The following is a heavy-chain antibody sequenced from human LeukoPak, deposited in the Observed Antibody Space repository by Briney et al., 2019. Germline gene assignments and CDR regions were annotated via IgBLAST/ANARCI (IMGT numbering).Heavy chain of an antibody. D-gene: IGHD6-19*01. CDR3: VRRPASSGAYSYFDY. Sequence: ESGPTLVEPTQTLTLTCTFSGFSLSTGGVGVGWIRQPPGKALEWLGFIYWDDDERYSPSLKSRLTITKDTSKNQVVLTMTNMDPVDTATYYCVRRPASSGAYSYFDYWGQGTLVTVSS. CDR2: IYWDDDE. V-gene: IGHV2-5*02. CDR1: GFSLSTGGVG. J-gene: IGHJ4*02.